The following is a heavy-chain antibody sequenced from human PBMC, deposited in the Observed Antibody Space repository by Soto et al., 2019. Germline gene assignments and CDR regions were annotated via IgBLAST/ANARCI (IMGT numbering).Heavy chain of an antibody. V-gene: IGHV1-46*01. Sequence: QVQLVQSGAEVKKPGASVKVSCKASGYTFTSYYMHWVRQAPGQGLEWMGIINPSGGSTSYAQKCQGRVTMTRDTSTSTVYMELSSLRSEDTAVYYCARGGIYGDSFDAFDIWGQGTMVTVSS. CDR3: ARGGIYGDSFDAFDI. D-gene: IGHD4-17*01. CDR2: INPSGGST. CDR1: GYTFTSYY. J-gene: IGHJ3*02.